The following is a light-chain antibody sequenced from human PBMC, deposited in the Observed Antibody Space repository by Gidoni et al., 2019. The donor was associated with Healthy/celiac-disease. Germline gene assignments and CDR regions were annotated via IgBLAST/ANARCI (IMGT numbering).Light chain of an antibody. Sequence: EIVFTHSPATLSLSPGERATLSCRASQSVSSYLAWYQQKPGQAPRLLIYDASNRATGIPARFSGSGSGTDFTLTISSLEPEDFAVYYCQQRSNWPWTFGQGTKVEIK. CDR3: QQRSNWPWT. V-gene: IGKV3-11*01. CDR1: QSVSSY. J-gene: IGKJ1*01. CDR2: DAS.